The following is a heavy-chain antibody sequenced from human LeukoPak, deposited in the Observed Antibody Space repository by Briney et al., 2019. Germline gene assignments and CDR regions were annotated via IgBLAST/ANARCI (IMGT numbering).Heavy chain of an antibody. J-gene: IGHJ4*02. D-gene: IGHD3-3*01. Sequence: GGSLSLSCAASGFTLRSYAMSWVRKPPGKGLNWVSAISGSGGSTYYADSVKGRFTISRDNSKNTLYLQMNSLRAEDTAVYYCAKADFKGYDFWSGYYIPFFDYWGQGTLVTVSS. CDR1: GFTLRSYA. V-gene: IGHV3-23*01. CDR2: ISGSGGST. CDR3: AKADFKGYDFWSGYYIPFFDY.